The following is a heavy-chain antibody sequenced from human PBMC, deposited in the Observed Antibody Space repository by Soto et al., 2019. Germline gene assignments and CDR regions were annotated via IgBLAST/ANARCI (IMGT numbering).Heavy chain of an antibody. D-gene: IGHD3-10*01. J-gene: IGHJ4*02. Sequence: QVHLQQWGAGLLKPSETLSLTCAVNGGAFNGYYWTWIRQSPGKGLQWIGEINHSGTVDYNPSLKRRVTFSIDTSKKQFSLTLTSVTAAATAVYYSAGAGAALVRGSIRGFDYWGQGTMVTVSS. V-gene: IGHV4-34*01. CDR2: INHSGTV. CDR3: AGAGAALVRGSIRGFDY. CDR1: GGAFNGYY.